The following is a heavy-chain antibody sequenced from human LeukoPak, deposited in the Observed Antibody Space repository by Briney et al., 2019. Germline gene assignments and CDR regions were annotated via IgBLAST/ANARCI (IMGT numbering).Heavy chain of an antibody. V-gene: IGHV3-66*01. CDR3: AKQEEMATMGADYYYYYMDV. CDR1: GFTVSSNY. CDR2: IYSGGST. J-gene: IGHJ6*03. D-gene: IGHD5-24*01. Sequence: PGGSLRLSCAASGFTVSSNYMSWVRQAPGKGLEWVSVIYSGGSTYYADSVKGRFTISRDNSKNTLYVQMNSLRAEDTAVYYCAKQEEMATMGADYYYYYMDVWGKGTTVTISS.